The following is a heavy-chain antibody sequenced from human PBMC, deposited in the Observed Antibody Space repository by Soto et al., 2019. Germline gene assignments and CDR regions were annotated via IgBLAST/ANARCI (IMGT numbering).Heavy chain of an antibody. CDR3: AKEMTSGYYLFDY. D-gene: IGHD3-22*01. J-gene: IGHJ4*02. Sequence: PGGSLRLSCAASGFTFSSYAMSWVRQAPGKGLEWVSTISGTGGSTYYPDSVKGRSTISRDNSKNTVYLQMNSLRAEDAAVYYCAKEMTSGYYLFDYWGQGTLVTVS. CDR1: GFTFSSYA. CDR2: ISGTGGST. V-gene: IGHV3-23*01.